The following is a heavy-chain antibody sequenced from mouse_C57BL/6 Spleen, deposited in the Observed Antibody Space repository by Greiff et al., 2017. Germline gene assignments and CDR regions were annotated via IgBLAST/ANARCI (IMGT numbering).Heavy chain of an antibody. J-gene: IGHJ4*01. D-gene: IGHD2-1*01. CDR3: SRAPYYGNRYAFDY. CDR2: IDPSDSYT. Sequence: VQLHQPGAELVKPGASVKLSCKASGYTFTRYWMQWVKQRPGQGLEWIGEIDPSDSYTNYNQNFKGKATLTVDTSSRTAYMQHSSLTSEVSAVFYYSRAPYYGNRYAFDYWGQGTTVTVSS. V-gene: IGHV1-50*01. CDR1: GYTFTRYW.